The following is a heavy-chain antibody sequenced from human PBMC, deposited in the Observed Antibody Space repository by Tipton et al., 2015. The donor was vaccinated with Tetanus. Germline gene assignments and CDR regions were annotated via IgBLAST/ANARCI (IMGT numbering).Heavy chain of an antibody. CDR2: IHYTGSP. D-gene: IGHD2-15*01. V-gene: IGHV4-39*01. CDR1: GGSIIVSNFY. Sequence: TLSLTCRVSGGSIIVSNFYWGWIRQPPGKGLEWIGSIHYTGSPYLNPSLKSRVTISVDTSKNQFSLNLTSVTAADTAFYYCARQSCSGGSCRFDPWGQGTLVTVSS. J-gene: IGHJ5*02. CDR3: ARQSCSGGSCRFDP.